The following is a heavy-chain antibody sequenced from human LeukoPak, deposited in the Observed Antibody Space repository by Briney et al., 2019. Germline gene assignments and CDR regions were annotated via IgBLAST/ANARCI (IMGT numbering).Heavy chain of an antibody. Sequence: GGSLRLSCAASGFTFSSYSMNWVRQAPGKGLEWVSSISSSSSYIYYADSVKGRFTISRDNAKNSIYLKMNSLRVEDTAVYYCARELVEIAAAATDYWGQGTLVTVSS. V-gene: IGHV3-21*01. CDR1: GFTFSSYS. CDR2: ISSSSSYI. CDR3: ARELVEIAAAATDY. D-gene: IGHD6-13*01. J-gene: IGHJ4*02.